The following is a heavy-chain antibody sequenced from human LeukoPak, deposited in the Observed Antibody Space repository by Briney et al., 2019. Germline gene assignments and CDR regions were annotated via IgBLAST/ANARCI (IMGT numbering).Heavy chain of an antibody. CDR2: VSSSSSYI. Sequence: GGSLRLSCAASGFTFSSYSMNWVRQAPGKGLEWVSSVSSSSSYIYYADSVKGRFTISRDNAKNSLYLQMNSLRAEDTAVYYCARDSAVVIAQFDYWGQGTLVTVSS. CDR1: GFTFSSYS. V-gene: IGHV3-21*01. CDR3: ARDSAVVIAQFDY. J-gene: IGHJ4*02. D-gene: IGHD2-21*01.